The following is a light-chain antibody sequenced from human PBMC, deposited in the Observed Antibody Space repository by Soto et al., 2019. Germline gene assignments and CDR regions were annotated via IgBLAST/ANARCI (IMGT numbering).Light chain of an antibody. CDR2: WAS. J-gene: IGKJ1*01. CDR1: QSVLYSSNNRNY. CDR3: QQYYSTPPT. V-gene: IGKV4-1*01. Sequence: DIVMTQSPDSLAVSLGERATINCKSSQSVLYSSNNRNYLAWYQQKPGQPPKLLIYWASTRESGVPDRFSSSGSETDFTLTISSLQAEDVAVYYCQQYYSTPPTFGQGTKVEIK.